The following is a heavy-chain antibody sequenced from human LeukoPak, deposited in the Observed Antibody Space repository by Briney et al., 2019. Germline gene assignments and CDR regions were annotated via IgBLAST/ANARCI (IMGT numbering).Heavy chain of an antibody. D-gene: IGHD6-13*01. CDR3: AKGGSSWSYYFDC. J-gene: IGHJ4*02. V-gene: IGHV3-23*01. CDR2: ISASAGTT. CDR1: RFTFSNYA. Sequence: PGGSLRLSCAASRFTFSNYAMTWVRQTPGKGLEWVSAISASAGTTYYADSVKGRFTISRDNSKNTLYLQMNSLRVDDTALYYCAKGGSSWSYYFDCCGQGTLVTVSS.